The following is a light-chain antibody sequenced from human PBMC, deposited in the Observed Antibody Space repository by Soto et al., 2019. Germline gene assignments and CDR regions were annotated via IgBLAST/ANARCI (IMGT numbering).Light chain of an antibody. CDR2: GAS. CDR3: QQFSSSPPWT. J-gene: IGKJ1*01. Sequence: EIVWTQSPATLSLSPGERANLSCRASQSVPSGGVAWYQQKAGRAPRPLIYGASSRANGVPDRFSGSGSWTDFTPTINRLEPQDFAVHYCQQFSSSPPWTFGQGTKVDI. CDR1: QSVPSGG. V-gene: IGKV3-20*01.